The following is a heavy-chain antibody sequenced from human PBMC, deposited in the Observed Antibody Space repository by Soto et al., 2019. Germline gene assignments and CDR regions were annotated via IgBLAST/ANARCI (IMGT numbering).Heavy chain of an antibody. CDR1: GLIFSNYK. CDR3: ARDTDGLHY. J-gene: IGHJ4*02. V-gene: IGHV3-74*01. Sequence: PGGSLRLSCAASGLIFSNYKMHWVHQAPGKGLVWVSRISTDGSVTDYADSVKGRFTVSRDNAKNTLYLQMNSLRAEDTAVYYCARDTDGLHYWGQGTLVTVSS. CDR2: ISTDGSVT.